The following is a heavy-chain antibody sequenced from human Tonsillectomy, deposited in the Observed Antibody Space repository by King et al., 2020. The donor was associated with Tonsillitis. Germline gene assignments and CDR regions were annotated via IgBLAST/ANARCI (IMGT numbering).Heavy chain of an antibody. CDR2: IKSKTDGATT. D-gene: IGHD1-20*01. CDR3: TCNNWNDDVDY. CDR1: GFTFSNAW. V-gene: IGHV3-15*01. J-gene: IGHJ4*02. Sequence: VQLVESGGGLVKPGGSLRLSCAASGFTFSNAWMSWVRQGPGKGLEWVGRIKSKTDGATTDYAAPVKGRFTISRDDSKNTLFMQMNSLKTEETDVFYGTCNNWNDDVDYWGQGTLVTVSP.